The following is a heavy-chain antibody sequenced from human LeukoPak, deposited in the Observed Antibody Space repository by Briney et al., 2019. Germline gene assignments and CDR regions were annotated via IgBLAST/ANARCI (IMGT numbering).Heavy chain of an antibody. CDR1: GFTFSSYW. J-gene: IGHJ4*02. CDR3: ARGRPHGDDY. D-gene: IGHD2-21*01. V-gene: IGHV3-74*01. Sequence: GGSLRLSCAASGFTFSSYWMNWVRQAPGKGLVWVSRIASDGSSTTYADSVKGRFSISRDNAKNTLYLQMNSLRVEDTAVYYCARGRPHGDDYWGQGTMVTVSS. CDR2: IASDGSST.